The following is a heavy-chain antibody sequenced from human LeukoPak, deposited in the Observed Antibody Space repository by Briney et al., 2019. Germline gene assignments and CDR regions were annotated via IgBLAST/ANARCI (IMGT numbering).Heavy chain of an antibody. CDR2: INWNGGST. CDR1: GFTFSSYA. J-gene: IGHJ4*02. CDR3: ARDRPSGFYFDY. Sequence: GGSLRLSCAASGFTFSSYAMSWVRQAPGKGLEWVSGINWNGGSTGYADSVQGRFTISRDNTKNSLYLQVNTLRAEDTALYYCARDRPSGFYFDYWGQGTLVTVSP. V-gene: IGHV3-20*04. D-gene: IGHD3-10*01.